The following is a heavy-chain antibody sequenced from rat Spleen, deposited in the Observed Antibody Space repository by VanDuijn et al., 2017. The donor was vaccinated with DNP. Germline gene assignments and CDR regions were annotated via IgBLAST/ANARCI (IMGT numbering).Heavy chain of an antibody. D-gene: IGHD1-11*01. CDR1: GFTFSDYD. Sequence: EVQLVESGGGLVQPGRSLKLSCVASGFTFSDYDMAWVRQAPKKGLEWVTTITYVGRITYYRDSVKGRFTISRDNAKSTLYLQMDSLRSEETATYYCAKAGGYSPWYFDYWGQGVMVTVSS. J-gene: IGHJ2*01. CDR2: ITYVGRIT. CDR3: AKAGGYSPWYFDY. V-gene: IGHV5-7*01.